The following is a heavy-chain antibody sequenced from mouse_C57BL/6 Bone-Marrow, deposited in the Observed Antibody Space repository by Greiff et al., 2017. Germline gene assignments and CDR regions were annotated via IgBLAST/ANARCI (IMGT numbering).Heavy chain of an antibody. CDR1: GYTFTSYW. Sequence: QVQLQQPGAELVMPGASVKLSCKASGYTFTSYWMHWVKQRPGQGLEWIGEIDPSDSYTNYNQQFKGKSTLTVDKSSSTAYMQLSSLTSEDSAVYYCAKLGPHPWFAYWGQGTLVTVSA. V-gene: IGHV1-69*01. J-gene: IGHJ3*01. D-gene: IGHD4-1*01. CDR3: AKLGPHPWFAY. CDR2: IDPSDSYT.